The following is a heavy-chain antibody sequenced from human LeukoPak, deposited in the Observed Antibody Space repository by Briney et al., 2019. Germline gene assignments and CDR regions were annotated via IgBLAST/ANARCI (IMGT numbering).Heavy chain of an antibody. CDR3: ARVGMTTVTTGELLGI. V-gene: IGHV1-69*06. CDR1: GGTFSSYA. CDR2: IIPIFGTA. Sequence: SVKVSCKASGGTFSSYAISWVRQAPGQGLEWMGGIIPIFGTANYAQKFQGRVTITADKSTSTAYMELSSLRSEDTAVYYCARVGMTTVTTGELLGIWGQGTMVTVSS. D-gene: IGHD4-17*01. J-gene: IGHJ3*02.